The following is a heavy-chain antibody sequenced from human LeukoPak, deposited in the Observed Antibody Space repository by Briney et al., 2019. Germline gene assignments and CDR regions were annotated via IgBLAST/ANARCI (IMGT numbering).Heavy chain of an antibody. V-gene: IGHV4-39*01. CDR1: GGSISSGDYY. D-gene: IGHD6-13*01. J-gene: IGHJ4*02. Sequence: PSETLSLTCTVSGGSISSGDYYWSWIRQPPGKGLEWIGEINHSGSTNYNPSLKSRVTISVDTSKNHFSLKLRSVTAADTAVYYCARHVFHSSTWYGPIDYWGQGTLVTVSS. CDR2: INHSGST. CDR3: ARHVFHSSTWYGPIDY.